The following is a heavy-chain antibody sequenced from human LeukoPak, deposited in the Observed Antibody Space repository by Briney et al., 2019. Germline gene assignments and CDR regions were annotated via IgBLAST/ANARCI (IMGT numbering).Heavy chain of an antibody. Sequence: SETLSLTCTVSGGSISSYYWSWIRQPPGKGLEWIGYIYYSGSTNYNPSLKSRVTISVDPSKNQFHLKLSSVTAADTAVYYCARAAPRAWSAFDIWGQGTMVTVSS. CDR1: GGSISSYY. V-gene: IGHV4-59*01. CDR2: IYYSGST. D-gene: IGHD2-8*01. CDR3: ARAAPRAWSAFDI. J-gene: IGHJ3*02.